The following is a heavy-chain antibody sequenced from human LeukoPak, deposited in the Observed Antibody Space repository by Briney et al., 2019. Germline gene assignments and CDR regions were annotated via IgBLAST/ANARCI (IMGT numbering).Heavy chain of an antibody. J-gene: IGHJ4*02. Sequence: GGSLRLSCVSSGFTFTTYWMTWVRQAPGKGLEWVANIKQDGTEKYYVDSVRGRFTISRDNSKSTLSLQMNSLRAEDTAIYYCATYRQVLLPFESWGQGTLVTVSS. CDR1: GFTFTTYW. CDR2: IKQDGTEK. CDR3: ATYRQVLLPFES. D-gene: IGHD2-8*02. V-gene: IGHV3-7*03.